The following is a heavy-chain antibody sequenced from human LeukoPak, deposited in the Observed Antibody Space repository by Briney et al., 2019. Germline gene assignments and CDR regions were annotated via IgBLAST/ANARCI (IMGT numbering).Heavy chain of an antibody. D-gene: IGHD6-13*01. CDR2: ISGSGSTI. J-gene: IGHJ4*02. V-gene: IGHV3-48*03. Sequence: PGGSLRLSCAASGFTFSSYEVNWVRQAPGKGLEWVSYISGSGSTIYYADSVKGRFTISRDNAKNSLYLQMNSLRAEDTAVYYCAKDLSSSWFFDYWGQGTLVTVSS. CDR1: GFTFSSYE. CDR3: AKDLSSSWFFDY.